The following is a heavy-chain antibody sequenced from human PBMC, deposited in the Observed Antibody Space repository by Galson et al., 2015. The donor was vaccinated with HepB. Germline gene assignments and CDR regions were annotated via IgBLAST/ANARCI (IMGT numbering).Heavy chain of an antibody. CDR1: GFTFSSYA. Sequence: SLRLSCAASGFTFSSYAMSWVRQAPGKGLEWVSAISGSGGSTYYADSVKGRFTISRDNSKNTLYLQMNSLRAEDTAVYYCAKSAYYGSGSYLNWFDPWSQGTLVTVSS. CDR2: ISGSGGST. V-gene: IGHV3-23*01. CDR3: AKSAYYGSGSYLNWFDP. D-gene: IGHD3-10*01. J-gene: IGHJ5*02.